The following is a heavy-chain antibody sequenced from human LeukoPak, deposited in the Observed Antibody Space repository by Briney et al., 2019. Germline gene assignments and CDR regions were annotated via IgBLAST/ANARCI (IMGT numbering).Heavy chain of an antibody. Sequence: GGTLRLSCAASGFTFSDYAMHWVRQAPGEGLEWVAVISKDGSDKYYPGSVRGRFTISRDNSKNTIYLQMDSLRAEDTAIYYCARDYWWNYDYWGQGTLVTVSS. CDR3: ARDYWWNYDY. CDR2: ISKDGSDK. CDR1: GFTFSDYA. J-gene: IGHJ4*02. D-gene: IGHD1-7*01. V-gene: IGHV3-30-3*01.